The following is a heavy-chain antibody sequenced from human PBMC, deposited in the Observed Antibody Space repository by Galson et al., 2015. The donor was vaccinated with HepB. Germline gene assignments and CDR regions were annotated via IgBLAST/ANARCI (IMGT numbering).Heavy chain of an antibody. CDR2: ISSSSSYI. V-gene: IGHV3-21*01. J-gene: IGHJ6*02. CDR1: GFTFSSYS. D-gene: IGHD3-9*01. Sequence: SLRLSCAASGFTFSSYSMNWVRQAPGKGLEWVSSISSSSSYIYYADSVKGRFTISRDNAKNSLYLQMNSLRAEDTAVYYCARDYDILTGYWADYYYYGMDVWGQGTTVTVSS. CDR3: ARDYDILTGYWADYYYYGMDV.